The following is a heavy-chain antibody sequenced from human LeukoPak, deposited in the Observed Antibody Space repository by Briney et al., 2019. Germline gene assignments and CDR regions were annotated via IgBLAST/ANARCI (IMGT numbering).Heavy chain of an antibody. V-gene: IGHV3-23*01. D-gene: IGHD2-2*01. CDR3: ARAAYCGSTSCYRSYGLGV. Sequence: GGSLRLSCAASGLTFSTYAMSWVRQAPGKGLEWVSVISGSGTSTYYADSVKGRFTISRDNSKNTLYLQMNSLRADDTAVFYCARAAYCGSTSCYRSYGLGVWGQGTTVTVSS. J-gene: IGHJ6*02. CDR1: GLTFSTYA. CDR2: ISGSGTST.